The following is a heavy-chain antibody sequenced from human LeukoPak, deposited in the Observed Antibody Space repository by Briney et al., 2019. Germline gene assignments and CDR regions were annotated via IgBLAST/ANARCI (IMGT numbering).Heavy chain of an antibody. D-gene: IGHD4-17*01. CDR2: INSDGIDT. CDR3: ARGSTTRPGLLSY. Sequence: GGSLRLSCVASGFTFSSYWMLWVRQAPGKGLVWVSRINSDGIDTTYADSVKGRFTISRDNAKNTLYLQMHSLRAEDTAVYYCARGSTTRPGLLSYCGQGTQVTVSS. V-gene: IGHV3-74*01. J-gene: IGHJ4*02. CDR1: GFTFSSYW.